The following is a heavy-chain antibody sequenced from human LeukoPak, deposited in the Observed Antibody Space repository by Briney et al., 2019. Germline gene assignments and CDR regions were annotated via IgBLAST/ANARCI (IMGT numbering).Heavy chain of an antibody. CDR2: ISYDGSNK. CDR3: AVGSGWLDY. V-gene: IGHV3-30-3*01. Sequence: PGRSLRLSCAGSGFTFSSYAMHGVRQAPGKGLEWVAVISYDGSNKYYADSVKGRFTISRDNSKNTLYLQMNSLRAEDTAVYYCAVGSGWLDYWGQGTLVTVSS. CDR1: GFTFSSYA. J-gene: IGHJ4*02. D-gene: IGHD6-19*01.